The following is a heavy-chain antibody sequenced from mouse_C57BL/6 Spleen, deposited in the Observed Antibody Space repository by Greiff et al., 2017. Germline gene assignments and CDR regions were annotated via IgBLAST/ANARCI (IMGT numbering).Heavy chain of an antibody. CDR1: GYTFTAYP. J-gene: IGHJ2*01. Sequence: QVQLQQSGAELVKPGASVKLSCKASGYTFTAYPIHWVKQRSGKGLEWIGWFYPGSGSIKYNEKFKDKATLTADKSSSTVYMELSRLTSEDSAVYFCARHEEEEGYSNYGFDYWGQGTTLTVSS. D-gene: IGHD2-5*01. CDR2: FYPGSGSI. CDR3: ARHEEEEGYSNYGFDY. V-gene: IGHV1-62-2*01.